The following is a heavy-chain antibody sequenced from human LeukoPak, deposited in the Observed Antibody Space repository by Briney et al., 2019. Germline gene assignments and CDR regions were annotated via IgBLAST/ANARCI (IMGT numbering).Heavy chain of an antibody. CDR3: ARSPYYYDSSGYDY. V-gene: IGHV4-31*03. CDR2: IYYSGST. Sequence: SQTLSLTCTVSGGSISSGGYYWSWIRQHPGKGLERIGYIYYSGSTYYNPSLKSRVTISVDTSKNQFSLKLSSVTAADTAVYYCARSPYYYDSSGYDYWGQGTLVTVSS. D-gene: IGHD3-22*01. J-gene: IGHJ4*02. CDR1: GGSISSGGYY.